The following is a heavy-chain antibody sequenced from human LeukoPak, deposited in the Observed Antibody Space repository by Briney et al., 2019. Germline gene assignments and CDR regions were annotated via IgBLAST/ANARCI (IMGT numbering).Heavy chain of an antibody. CDR1: GGSISSGSYY. CDR3: ARAAYSGSYHSDY. V-gene: IGHV4-61*01. J-gene: IGHJ4*02. CDR2: IYYSGST. Sequence: SETLSLTCSVSGGSISSGSYYWNWIRQPPGMGLEWIGYIYYSGSTNYNPSLKSRVTISVDTSKNQFSLKLSSVTAADTAVCYCARAAYSGSYHSDYWGQGPPVTVSS. D-gene: IGHD1-26*01.